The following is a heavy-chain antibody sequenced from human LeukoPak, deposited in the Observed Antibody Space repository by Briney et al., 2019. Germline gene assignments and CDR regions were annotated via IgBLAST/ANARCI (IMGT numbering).Heavy chain of an antibody. CDR3: ARETYYFDY. Sequence: SETLSLTCTVSGGSISSSSYYWGWIRQPPGKGLEWIGSIYYSGSTYYNPSLKSRVTISVDTSKNQFSLKLSSVTAADTAVYYCARETYYFDYWGQGTLVTVSS. CDR1: GGSISSSSYY. CDR2: IYYSGST. V-gene: IGHV4-39*02. J-gene: IGHJ4*02.